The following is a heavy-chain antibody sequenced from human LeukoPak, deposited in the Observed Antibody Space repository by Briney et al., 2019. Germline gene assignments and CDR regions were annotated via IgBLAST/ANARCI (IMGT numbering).Heavy chain of an antibody. D-gene: IGHD1-1*01. V-gene: IGHV1-2*02. CDR1: GYTFSGYF. Sequence: ASVKVSCTASGYTFSGYFIHWVRQAPGQGLEWMAWINPNSGDTNYAQKFRGRVTVTRDTSIRTAYLELDRLRSDDTAKYYCARARTIPEYFDYWRQGPLVPVPS. J-gene: IGHJ4*02. CDR3: ARARTIPEYFDY. CDR2: INPNSGDT.